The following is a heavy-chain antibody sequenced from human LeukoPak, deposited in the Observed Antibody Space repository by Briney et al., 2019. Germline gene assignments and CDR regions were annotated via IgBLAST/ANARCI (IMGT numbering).Heavy chain of an antibody. J-gene: IGHJ4*02. CDR3: ARDEVLLWFGDFDY. CDR2: ISYDGSNK. V-gene: IGHV3-30*03. Sequence: PGRSLRLSCAASGFTFSSYGMHWVRQAPGKGLEWVAVISYDGSNKYYADSVKGRFTISRDNSKNTLYLQMNSLRAEDTAVYYCARDEVLLWFGDFDYWGQGTLVTVSS. D-gene: IGHD3-10*01. CDR1: GFTFSSYG.